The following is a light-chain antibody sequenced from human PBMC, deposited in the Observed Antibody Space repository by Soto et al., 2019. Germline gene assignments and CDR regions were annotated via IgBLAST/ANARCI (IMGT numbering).Light chain of an antibody. CDR1: SGHSNYA. V-gene: IGLV4-69*01. CDR3: QTWGTAIHDVV. Sequence: QPVLTQSPSASASLGASVKLTCTLSSGHSNYAIAWHQQQPEKGPRYLMKLNSDGSHSKGDGIPDRFSGSSSETERHLTISSLQSEDEADYYCQTWGTAIHDVVFGGGTKLTVL. J-gene: IGLJ2*01. CDR2: LNSDGSH.